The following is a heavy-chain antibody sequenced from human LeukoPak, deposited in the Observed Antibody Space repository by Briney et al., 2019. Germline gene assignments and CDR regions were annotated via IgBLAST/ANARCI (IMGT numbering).Heavy chain of an antibody. D-gene: IGHD2-15*01. CDR1: GGSISSNRYY. CDR3: ARRPPDIVVVVASVPNGFDP. J-gene: IGHJ5*02. CDR2: IYFSGTT. V-gene: IGHV4-39*01. Sequence: SETLSLTCSVSGGSISSNRYYWGWIRQPPGKGLEWLGNIYFSGTTYDNPALKSRVTISVDTSKNQFSLKLSSVTAADTAVYYCARRPPDIVVVVASVPNGFDPWGQGTLVTVSS.